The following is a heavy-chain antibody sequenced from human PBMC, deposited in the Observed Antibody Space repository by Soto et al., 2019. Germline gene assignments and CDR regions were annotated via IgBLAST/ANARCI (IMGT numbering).Heavy chain of an antibody. J-gene: IGHJ3*02. CDR2: IIPILGIA. Sequence: ASVKVSCKASGGTFSSYTISWVRQAPGQGLEWMGRIIPILGIANYAQKFQGRVTITADKSTSTAYMELSSLRSEDTAVYYCASSGANEAFGIWGQGTMVTVSS. V-gene: IGHV1-69*02. CDR3: ASSGANEAFGI. D-gene: IGHD1-1*01. CDR1: GGTFSSYT.